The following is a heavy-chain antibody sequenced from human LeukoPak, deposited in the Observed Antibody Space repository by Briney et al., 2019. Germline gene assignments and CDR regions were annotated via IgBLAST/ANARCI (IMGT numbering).Heavy chain of an antibody. D-gene: IGHD6-13*01. J-gene: IGHJ4*02. CDR3: AREGYSSSWTFDY. CDR1: GFTFSGYS. CDR2: ISGSSSYI. Sequence: GGSLRLSCAASGFTFSGYSMNWVRQAPGKGLEWVSSISGSSSYIYYADSVKGRFTISRDNAKNSLYLQMNSLRAEDTAVYYCAREGYSSSWTFDYWGQGTLVTVSS. V-gene: IGHV3-21*01.